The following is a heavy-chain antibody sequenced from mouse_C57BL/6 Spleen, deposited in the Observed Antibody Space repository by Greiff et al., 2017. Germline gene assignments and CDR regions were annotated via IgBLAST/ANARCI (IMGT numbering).Heavy chain of an antibody. V-gene: IGHV1-55*01. CDR1: GYTFTSYW. J-gene: IGHJ3*01. CDR3: ARSDDYDEDVLFAY. D-gene: IGHD2-4*01. Sequence: QVQLQQPGAELVKPGASVKMSCKASGYTFTSYWITWVKQRPGQGLEWIGDIYPGSGSTNYNEKFKSKATLTVDTSSSTAYMQLSSLTSEDSAVYYCARSDDYDEDVLFAYWGQGTLVTVSA. CDR2: IYPGSGST.